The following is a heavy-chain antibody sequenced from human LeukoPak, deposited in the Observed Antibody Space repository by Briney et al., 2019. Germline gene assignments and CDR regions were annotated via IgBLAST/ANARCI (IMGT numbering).Heavy chain of an antibody. J-gene: IGHJ4*02. V-gene: IGHV3-23*01. CDR1: GFSLRSFA. CDR2: SSGDGGNT. Sequence: GGSLRLSCAASGFSLRSFAMSWVRQAPGKGLEWVSASSGDGGNTDYANSVKGRFTISRDNSKNTNYLQMNSLRADDTAVYYCAKQGRNDFVDSWGQGTLVTVSS. D-gene: IGHD3-3*01. CDR3: AKQGRNDFVDS.